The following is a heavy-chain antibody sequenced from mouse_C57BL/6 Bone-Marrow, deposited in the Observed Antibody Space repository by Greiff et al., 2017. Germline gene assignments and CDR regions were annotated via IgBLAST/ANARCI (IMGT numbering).Heavy chain of an antibody. V-gene: IGHV14-4*01. Sequence: SGAELVRPGASVKLSCTASGFNIKDDYMHWVKQRPEQGLEWIGWIDPENGDTEYASKFQGKATITADTSSNTSYLQLSSLTSEDTAVYYCTTMVTPFAYWGQGTLVTVSA. D-gene: IGHD2-2*01. J-gene: IGHJ3*01. CDR3: TTMVTPFAY. CDR2: IDPENGDT. CDR1: GFNIKDDY.